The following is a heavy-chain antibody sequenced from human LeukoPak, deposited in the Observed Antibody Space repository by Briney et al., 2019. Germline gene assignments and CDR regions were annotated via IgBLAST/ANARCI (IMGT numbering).Heavy chain of an antibody. J-gene: IGHJ5*02. Sequence: SETLSLTCAVSGDSISSGGYYWTWIRQHPGKGLEWIGNIYYSGSTYYNPSLRSRVIISVDTSKNQFSLKLNSVTAADTAVYYCARDEGWFDPWGQGALVTVSS. CDR3: ARDEGWFDP. CDR1: GDSISSGGYY. CDR2: IYYSGST. V-gene: IGHV4-31*11.